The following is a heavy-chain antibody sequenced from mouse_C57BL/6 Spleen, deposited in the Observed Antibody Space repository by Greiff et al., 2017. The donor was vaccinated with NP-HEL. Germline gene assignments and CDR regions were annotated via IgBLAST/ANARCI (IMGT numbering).Heavy chain of an antibody. Sequence: EVQLQQSGPELVKPGASVKISCKASGYTFTDYYMNWVKQSHGKSLEWIGDINPNNGGTSYNQKFKGKATLTVDKSSSTAYMELRSLTSEDSAVYYCARHDYDVWYFDVWGTGTTVTVSS. D-gene: IGHD2-4*01. J-gene: IGHJ1*03. CDR3: ARHDYDVWYFDV. CDR2: INPNNGGT. V-gene: IGHV1-26*01. CDR1: GYTFTDYY.